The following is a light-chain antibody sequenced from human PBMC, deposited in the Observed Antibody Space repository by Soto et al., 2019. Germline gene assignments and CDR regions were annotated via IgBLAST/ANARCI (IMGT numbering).Light chain of an antibody. Sequence: EIVLTQSPGTLSLSPGERATLSCRASQSVSSSSLAWYQQKPGQAPRLLIYDASIRATGIPARFSGSWSGTDFTLTISRLEPEDFAVYYCQQYGTSPPWTFGQGTKVDIK. CDR2: DAS. CDR3: QQYGTSPPWT. CDR1: QSVSSSS. J-gene: IGKJ1*01. V-gene: IGKV3-20*01.